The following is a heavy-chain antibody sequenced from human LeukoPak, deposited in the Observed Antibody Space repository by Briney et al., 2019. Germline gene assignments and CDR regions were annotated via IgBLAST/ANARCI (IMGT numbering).Heavy chain of an antibody. CDR2: ISGSGSAT. CDR1: GFTFRRYW. CDR3: AKDQYGEAFDI. Sequence: PGGSLRLSCAASGFTFRRYWMHWVRQAPGKGLEWVSAISGSGSATYYADSVKGRFTISRDNSKNTLYLQMNSLRAEDTAVYYCAKDQYGEAFDIWGPGTMVTVSS. J-gene: IGHJ3*02. D-gene: IGHD4-17*01. V-gene: IGHV3-23*01.